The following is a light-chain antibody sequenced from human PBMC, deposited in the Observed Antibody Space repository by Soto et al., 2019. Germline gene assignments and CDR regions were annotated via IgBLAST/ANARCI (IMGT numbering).Light chain of an antibody. J-gene: IGKJ1*01. V-gene: IGKV1-39*01. CDR3: QQSYSSWWT. CDR1: QSISSY. Sequence: DIQMTQSPSSLSASVGDRVTITCRASQSISSYLNWYQQKPGKAPKLLIYAASSLQSGVPSRFSGSGSGTDFTLTISSLQREDFATYYCQQSYSSWWTFGQGTKVDIK. CDR2: AAS.